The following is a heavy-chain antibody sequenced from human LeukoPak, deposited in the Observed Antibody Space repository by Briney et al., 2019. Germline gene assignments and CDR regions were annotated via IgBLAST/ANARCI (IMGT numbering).Heavy chain of an antibody. J-gene: IGHJ6*03. Sequence: GASVKVSCKASGYTFTSYAMHWVRQAPGQRLEWMGWINAGNGNTKYSQEFQGRVTITRDTSASTAYMELSSLRSEDMAVYYCARGIAARPGDYYYYYMNVWGKGTTVTVSS. CDR1: GYTFTSYA. D-gene: IGHD6-6*01. CDR2: INAGNGNT. V-gene: IGHV1-3*03. CDR3: ARGIAARPGDYYYYYMNV.